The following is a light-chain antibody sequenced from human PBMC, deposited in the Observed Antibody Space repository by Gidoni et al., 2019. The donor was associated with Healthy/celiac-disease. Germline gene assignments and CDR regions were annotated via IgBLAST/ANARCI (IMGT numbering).Light chain of an antibody. V-gene: IGKV1-8*01. Sequence: AIRMTPSPSALSASTGDRVPITCRARQGSSSYLAWYQQKPGQAPKLLIYAASTLQSGVPSRFSGSGSGTDFTLTISCLQSEDFATYYCQQYYSYPRTFGQGTKVEIK. CDR3: QQYYSYPRT. CDR2: AAS. CDR1: QGSSSY. J-gene: IGKJ1*01.